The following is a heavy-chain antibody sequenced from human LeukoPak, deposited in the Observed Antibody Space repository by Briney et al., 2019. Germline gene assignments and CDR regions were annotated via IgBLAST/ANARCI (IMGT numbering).Heavy chain of an antibody. D-gene: IGHD5-12*01. CDR2: INPNRGNT. V-gene: IGHV1-8*01. CDR1: GYTFTTYD. CDR3: VRGRPGGYHYYLDDY. Sequence: ASVKVSCKASGYTFTTYDINWVRQATRQGLEWMGWINPNRGNTGYAQEFQGRLTVTRNTSISTAYMELSSLRSEDTAVYYCVRGRPGGYHYYLDDYWGQGTLVTVSS. J-gene: IGHJ4*02.